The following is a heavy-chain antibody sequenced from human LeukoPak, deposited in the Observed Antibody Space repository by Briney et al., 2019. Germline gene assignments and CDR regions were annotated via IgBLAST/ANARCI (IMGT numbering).Heavy chain of an antibody. V-gene: IGHV3-23*01. D-gene: IGHD3-22*01. CDR2: LSGSGGST. CDR1: GFTFSSYA. Sequence: GGSLRLSCAASGFTFSSYAMSWVRQAPGKGLEWVSVLSGSGGSTYYADSVKGRFTISRDNSKNTLYLHMNSLRAEDTALYYCAKDLYRAVFITTSYAFDIWGQGTMVTVSS. CDR3: AKDLYRAVFITTSYAFDI. J-gene: IGHJ3*02.